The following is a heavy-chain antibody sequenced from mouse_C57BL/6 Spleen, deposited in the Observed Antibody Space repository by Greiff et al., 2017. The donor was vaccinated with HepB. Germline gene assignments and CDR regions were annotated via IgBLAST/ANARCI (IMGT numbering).Heavy chain of an antibody. CDR3: AILYGNYEGFAY. D-gene: IGHD2-1*01. Sequence: VQLQQSGPELVKPGASVKISCKASGYTFTDYYMNWVKQSHGKSLEWIGDINPNNGGTSYNQKFKGKATLTVDKSSSTAYMELRSLTSEDSAVYYCAILYGNYEGFAYWGQGTLVTVSA. CDR2: INPNNGGT. V-gene: IGHV1-26*01. J-gene: IGHJ3*01. CDR1: GYTFTDYY.